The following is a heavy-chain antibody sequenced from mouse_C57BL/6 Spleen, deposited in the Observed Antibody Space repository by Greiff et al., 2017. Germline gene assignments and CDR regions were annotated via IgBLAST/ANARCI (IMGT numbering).Heavy chain of an antibody. D-gene: IGHD2-4*01. V-gene: IGHV5-12*01. J-gene: IGHJ2*01. CDR1: GFTFSDYY. Sequence: EVKLVESGGGLVQPGGSLKLSCAASGFTFSDYYMYWVRQTPEKRLEWVAYISNGGGSTYYPDTVKGRFTISRDNAKNTLYLRMSRLKSEDTAMYYCARLYYDSYYFDYWGQGTTLTVSS. CDR3: ARLYYDSYYFDY. CDR2: ISNGGGST.